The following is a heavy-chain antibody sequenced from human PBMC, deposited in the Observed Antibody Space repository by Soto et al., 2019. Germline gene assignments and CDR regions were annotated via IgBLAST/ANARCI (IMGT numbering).Heavy chain of an antibody. CDR2: IIPIFGTA. V-gene: IGHV1-69*12. CDR3: ARDQDSGYVINLLYFYNMDV. Sequence: QVQLVQSGAEVKKPGSSVKVSCKASGGTFSSYAISWVRQAPGQGLEWMGGIIPIFGTANYAQKFQGRVTITADASTSKAYMELSSLRPEDTAVYYCARDQDSGYVINLLYFYNMDVWGQGTTVTVSS. CDR1: GGTFSSYA. J-gene: IGHJ6*02. D-gene: IGHD5-12*01.